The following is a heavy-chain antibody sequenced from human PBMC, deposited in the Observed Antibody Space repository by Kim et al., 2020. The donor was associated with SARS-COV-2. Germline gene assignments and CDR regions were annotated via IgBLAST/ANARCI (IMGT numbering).Heavy chain of an antibody. J-gene: IGHJ4*02. CDR1: GFTFSNYW. D-gene: IGHD3-10*01. Sequence: GGSLRLSCAASGFTFSNYWMNWVRKAPGKGLEWVANIKQDGSQKSDMDSVKGRFTISRDNAKNSLYLQMNSLRAEGTAVYYCTTAIRGATGYWGQGTLVTVSS. CDR2: IKQDGSQK. V-gene: IGHV3-7*01. CDR3: TTAIRGATGY.